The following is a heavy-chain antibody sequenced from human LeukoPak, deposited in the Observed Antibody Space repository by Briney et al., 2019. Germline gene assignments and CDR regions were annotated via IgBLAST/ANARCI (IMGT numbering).Heavy chain of an antibody. CDR1: GFTFGSYV. CDR3: AKGSGPSRPYYFDY. D-gene: IGHD6-19*01. V-gene: IGHV3-23*01. CDR2: ISGRSDGT. Sequence: PGGSLRLSCATSGFTFGSYVMSWVRQAPGKGLEWVSAISGRSDGTYYSDSMKGRFTISRDNSKNTLYLRMNSLRAEDTAVYYCAKGSGPSRPYYFDYWGQGTLVTVSS. J-gene: IGHJ4*02.